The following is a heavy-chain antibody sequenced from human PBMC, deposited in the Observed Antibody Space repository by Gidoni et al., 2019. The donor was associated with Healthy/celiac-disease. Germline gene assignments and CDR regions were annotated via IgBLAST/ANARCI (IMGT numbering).Heavy chain of an antibody. D-gene: IGHD1-7*01. CDR1: GFPFSSYS. V-gene: IGHV3-21*01. Sequence: EVQLVESGGGLVKPGGSLRLSCAASGFPFSSYSMNWVRQAPGKGLEWVSSISSSSSYIYYADSVKGRFTISRDNAKNSLYLQMNSLRAEDTAVYYCARDLTSPITGTTLQGFDYWGQGTLVTVSS. J-gene: IGHJ4*02. CDR2: ISSSSSYI. CDR3: ARDLTSPITGTTLQGFDY.